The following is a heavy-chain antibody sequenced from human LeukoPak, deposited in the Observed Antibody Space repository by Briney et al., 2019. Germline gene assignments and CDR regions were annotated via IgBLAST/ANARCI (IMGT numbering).Heavy chain of an antibody. CDR3: ARYLIGAWSSAFDL. J-gene: IGHJ3*01. CDR1: GFTFSSYA. Sequence: PGGSLRLSCAASGFTFSSYAMSWVRQAPGKGLEWVSVIYSTGNTYYADSVKGRFTISRDSSKNTLYLQMNSLRAEDTAVYYCARYLIGAWSSAFDLWGPGTMVTASS. CDR2: IYSTGNT. D-gene: IGHD2-21*02. V-gene: IGHV3-66*01.